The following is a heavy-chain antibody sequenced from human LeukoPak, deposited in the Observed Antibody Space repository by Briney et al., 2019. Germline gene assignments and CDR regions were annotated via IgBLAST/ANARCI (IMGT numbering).Heavy chain of an antibody. CDR1: GFTFSDYG. CDR2: IWYDGSNK. CDR3: GRVGGRSKAAKGDAFDI. Sequence: GKSLRLSCTASGFTFSDYGMHWVRQPPGKGLEWVAIIWYDGSNKKYEDSVKGRFTISRDNSKNTLYLQMNNLRAEDTAVYYCGRVGGRSKAAKGDAFDIWGQGTMVTVSS. D-gene: IGHD6-6*01. V-gene: IGHV3-33*01. J-gene: IGHJ3*02.